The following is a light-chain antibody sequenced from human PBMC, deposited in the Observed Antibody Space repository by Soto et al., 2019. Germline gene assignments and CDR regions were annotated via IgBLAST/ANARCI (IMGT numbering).Light chain of an antibody. CDR1: QSISSS. Sequence: DIEFTQSPDTLSLSPGKRATLSCRASQSISSSYIAWYQQKPGQAPRLLIYGASTRATGIPARFSGSGSGTEFTLTISILQSEDFAVYYCQQYNNWPPVTFGQRSKVDI. CDR3: QQYNNWPPVT. J-gene: IGKJ1*01. CDR2: GAS. V-gene: IGKV3-15*01.